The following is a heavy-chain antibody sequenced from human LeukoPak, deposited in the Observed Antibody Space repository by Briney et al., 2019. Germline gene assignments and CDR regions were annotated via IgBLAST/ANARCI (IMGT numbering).Heavy chain of an antibody. D-gene: IGHD1-26*01. CDR1: GYTFTGYY. V-gene: IGHV1-2*02. Sequence: GASVKVSCKASGYTFTGYYMHWVRQAPGQGLEWMGWINPNSGGTNYAQKFQGRVTMTRDTSISTAYMELSRLRSDDTAVYYCARGEWVGGENWFDPLGQGNLVTVSS. J-gene: IGHJ5*02. CDR2: INPNSGGT. CDR3: ARGEWVGGENWFDP.